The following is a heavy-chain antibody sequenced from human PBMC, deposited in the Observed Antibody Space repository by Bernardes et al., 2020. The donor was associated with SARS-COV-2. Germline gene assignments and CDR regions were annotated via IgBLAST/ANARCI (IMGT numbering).Heavy chain of an antibody. CDR1: GFTFSSYW. CDR2: INSDGSST. CDR3: ASQEEDLRFPSVYGMDV. D-gene: IGHD3-3*01. Sequence: GGSLRVFCAASGFTFSSYWMHWVRQAPGKGLVWVSRINSDGSSTSYADSVKGRFTISRDNAKNTLYLQMNSLRAEDTAVYYCASQEEDLRFPSVYGMDVWGQGTTVTVSS. J-gene: IGHJ6*02. V-gene: IGHV3-74*01.